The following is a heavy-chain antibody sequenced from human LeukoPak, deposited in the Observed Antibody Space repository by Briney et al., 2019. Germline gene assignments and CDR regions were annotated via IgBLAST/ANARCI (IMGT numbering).Heavy chain of an antibody. CDR2: ITNGGSTI. CDR1: GFTFSDYD. J-gene: IGHJ4*02. D-gene: IGHD3-22*01. CDR3: ASHAHDYDSSGYFDS. Sequence: GGSLRLSCAASGFTFSDYDMNWVRQAPGKGLEWVSYITNGGSTIHHADSVKGRFTISRDNAKKTLYLQMNSLRAEDTAVYFCASHAHDYDSSGYFDSWGQGALVTVSS. V-gene: IGHV3-11*01.